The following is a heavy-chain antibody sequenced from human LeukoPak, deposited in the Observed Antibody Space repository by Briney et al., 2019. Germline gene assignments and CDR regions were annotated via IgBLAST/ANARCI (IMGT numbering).Heavy chain of an antibody. CDR3: ARGLHDYGDYVVDY. CDR2: ISYDGSNK. Sequence: GGSLRLSCAASGFTFSSYAMHWVRQAPGKGLEWVAVISYDGSNKYYADSVKGRFTISRDNSKNTLYLQMNSLRAEDTAVYYCARGLHDYGDYVVDYWGQGTLVTVSS. D-gene: IGHD4-17*01. CDR1: GFTFSSYA. J-gene: IGHJ4*02. V-gene: IGHV3-30-3*01.